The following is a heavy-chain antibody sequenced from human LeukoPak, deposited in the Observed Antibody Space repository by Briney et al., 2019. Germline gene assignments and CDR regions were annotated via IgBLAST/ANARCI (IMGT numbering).Heavy chain of an antibody. CDR2: IYYSGST. D-gene: IGHD3-22*01. Sequence: PSETLSLTCTVSGGSVSSGSYYWSWIRQPPGKGPEWIGYIYYSGSTYYNPSLKSRVTISVDTSKNQFSLKLSSVTAADTAVYYCARGNWDYYDSSGFIKYWGQGTLVTVSS. J-gene: IGHJ4*02. CDR1: GGSVSSGSYY. V-gene: IGHV4-30-4*08. CDR3: ARGNWDYYDSSGFIKY.